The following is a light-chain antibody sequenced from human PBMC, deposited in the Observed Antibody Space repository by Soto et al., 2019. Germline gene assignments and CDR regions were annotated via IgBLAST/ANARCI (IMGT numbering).Light chain of an antibody. CDR2: ATS. CDR3: HQYGSSPYT. J-gene: IGKJ5*01. V-gene: IGKV3-20*01. Sequence: EVVMTQSPATLSVSPGEGVTLSCRASQGIGDTLAWYQHKPGQTPRLLIYATSTRATGIPDRFSGSGSGTDFTLTISRLEPEDFAVYYCHQYGSSPYTFGQGTRLEIK. CDR1: QGIGDT.